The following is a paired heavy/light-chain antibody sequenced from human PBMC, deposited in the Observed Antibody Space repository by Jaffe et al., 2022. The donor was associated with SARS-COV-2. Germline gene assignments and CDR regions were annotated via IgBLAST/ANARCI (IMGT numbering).Light chain of an antibody. CDR2: ATD. CDR1: SGPVSRSNY. Sequence: QTVVTQEPSLSVSPGATVTLTCGLTSGPVSRSNYANWHQQTPGQAPRTLIYATDVRSSGVSDRFSGSILGNKAALTITGAQAEDESDYYCVLLQTGDTPWVFGGGTKLTVL. CDR3: VLLQTGDTPWV. J-gene: IGLJ3*02. V-gene: IGLV8-61*01.
Heavy chain of an antibody. V-gene: IGHV3-74*02. Sequence: EVQLVESGGALVQPGGSLRLSCVASGFTFSSHWIHWVRQVPGKGPVWVSRINPDGTNTNYADSVKGRVTISRDNAKSTVYLQMSGLSADDAAVYYCVRGACNSGGCHSKLESWGRGTLVTVSS. CDR3: VRGACNSGGCHSKLES. CDR2: INPDGTNT. J-gene: IGHJ4*02. CDR1: GFTFSSHW. D-gene: IGHD2-15*01.